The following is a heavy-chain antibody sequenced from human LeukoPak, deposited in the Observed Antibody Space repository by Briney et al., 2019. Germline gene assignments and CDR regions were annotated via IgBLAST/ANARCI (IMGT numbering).Heavy chain of an antibody. V-gene: IGHV3-23*01. D-gene: IGHD3-16*01. CDR1: GFTFSNYD. CDR2: ISASGDTT. J-gene: IGHJ3*02. CDR3: AKSWGSYTAFDI. Sequence: GGSLRLSCAASGFTFSNYDMNWVRQAPGKGLEWVSFISASGDTTFHADSVKGRFTVSRDNSKSTLYLQMNSLRAEDTAVYYCAKSWGSYTAFDIWGQGTMVTVSS.